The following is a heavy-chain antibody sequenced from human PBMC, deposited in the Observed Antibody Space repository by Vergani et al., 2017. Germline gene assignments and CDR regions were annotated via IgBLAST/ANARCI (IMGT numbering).Heavy chain of an antibody. CDR3: AKDVGEYYYYGMDV. D-gene: IGHD1-26*01. Sequence: EVQLVESGGGLVQPGRSLRLSCAASGFTFDDYAMHWVRQAPGKGLEWVSGISWNSGSIGYADSVKGRFTISRDNAKNSLYLQINSLRAEDMALYYCAKDVGEYYYYGMDVWGQXP. CDR1: GFTFDDYA. J-gene: IGHJ6*02. V-gene: IGHV3-9*03. CDR2: ISWNSGSI.